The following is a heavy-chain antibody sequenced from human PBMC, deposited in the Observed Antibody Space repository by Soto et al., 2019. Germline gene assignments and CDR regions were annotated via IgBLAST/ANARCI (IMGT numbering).Heavy chain of an antibody. V-gene: IGHV3-13*01. CDR3: ARGVGSSYGTDV. CDR2: IGTAGDT. Sequence: EVQLVESGGGLVQPGGSLRLSCAASAFTFSSYDMHWVRQATGKGLEWVSAIGTAGDTYYPGSVKGRFTISRENAKNSLYLQMNSLRAGDTAVYYCARGVGSSYGTDVWGQGTTVTVSS. CDR1: AFTFSSYD. D-gene: IGHD3-10*01. J-gene: IGHJ6*02.